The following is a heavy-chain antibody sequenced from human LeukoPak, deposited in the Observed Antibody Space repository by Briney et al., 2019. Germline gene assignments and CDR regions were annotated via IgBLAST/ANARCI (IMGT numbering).Heavy chain of an antibody. CDR3: ARMVPVRDGYTMIDY. Sequence: ASVKVSCKASGYTFTGYYMHWVRQAPGQGLEWMGWINPNSGGTNYAQKFQGRVTMTRDTSISTAYMELSRLRSDHTAVYYCARMVPVRDGYTMIDYWGQGTLVTVSS. CDR1: GYTFTGYY. CDR2: INPNSGGT. D-gene: IGHD5-24*01. J-gene: IGHJ4*02. V-gene: IGHV1-2*02.